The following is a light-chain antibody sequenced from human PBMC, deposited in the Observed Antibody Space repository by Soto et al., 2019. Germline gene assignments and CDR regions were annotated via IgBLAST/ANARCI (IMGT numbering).Light chain of an antibody. Sequence: EIVLTQSPGTLSLSPGERATLSCRASQSVSGNYLAWYQQKPGQSPRLLIYGSSDRATGIPDRFSGSGSGSDFTLTITGVEPEDFAVYYGQQYGSSPPYTFGQGTKLEIK. J-gene: IGKJ2*01. V-gene: IGKV3-20*01. CDR3: QQYGSSPPYT. CDR1: QSVSGNY. CDR2: GSS.